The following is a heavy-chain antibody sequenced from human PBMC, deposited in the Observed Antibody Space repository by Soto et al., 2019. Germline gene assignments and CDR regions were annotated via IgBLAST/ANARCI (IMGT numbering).Heavy chain of an antibody. V-gene: IGHV4-59*12. CDR1: GGSISSYY. CDR2: IYYSGST. D-gene: IGHD6-19*01. J-gene: IGHJ4*02. CDR3: ESLSVAGTLS. Sequence: PSETLSLTCTVSGGSISSYYWSWIRQPPGKGLEWIGYIYYSGSTNYNPSLKSRVTISVDTSKNQFSRKLSSVTAADSVFYYCESLSVAGTLSWGQGTLVTVSS.